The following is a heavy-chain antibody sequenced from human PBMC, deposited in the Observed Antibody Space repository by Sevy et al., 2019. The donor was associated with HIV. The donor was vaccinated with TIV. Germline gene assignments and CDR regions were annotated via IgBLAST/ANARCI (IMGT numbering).Heavy chain of an antibody. J-gene: IGHJ6*02. Sequence: ASVKVSRKASGYTFTGYYMHWVRQAPGQGLEWMGWINPNSGGTNYAQKFQGRVTMTRDTSISTAYMELSRLRSDDTAVYYGARDPPGGGYYYYFGMDVWGQGTTVTVSS. CDR2: INPNSGGT. CDR1: GYTFTGYY. V-gene: IGHV1-2*02. CDR3: ARDPPGGGYYYYFGMDV. D-gene: IGHD3-10*01.